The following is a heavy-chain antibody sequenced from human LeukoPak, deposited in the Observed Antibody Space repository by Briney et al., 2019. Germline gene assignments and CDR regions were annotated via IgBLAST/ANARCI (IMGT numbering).Heavy chain of an antibody. CDR1: GLTFSSYW. CDR2: IKQDGSEK. Sequence: GGSLRLSCAASGLTFSSYWMSWVRQAPGKGLEWVTNIKQDGSEKYYVDSVKGRFTISRDNAKNSLYLQMNSLRAEDTAVYYCARVKYYYDSSGNYFDYWGQGTLVTVSS. V-gene: IGHV3-7*01. CDR3: ARVKYYYDSSGNYFDY. J-gene: IGHJ4*02. D-gene: IGHD3-22*01.